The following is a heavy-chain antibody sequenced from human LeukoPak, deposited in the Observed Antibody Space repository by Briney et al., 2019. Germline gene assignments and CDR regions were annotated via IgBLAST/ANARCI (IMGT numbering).Heavy chain of an antibody. CDR2: ISAYNGNT. J-gene: IGHJ3*02. Sequence: VASVKVSCKASGYTFTSYGISWVRQAPGQGLEWRGWISAYNGNTNYAQKLQGRVTMTTDTSTSTAYMELRSLRSDDTAVYYCARDSGSYYFHDAFDIWGQGTMVTVSS. D-gene: IGHD1-26*01. CDR3: ARDSGSYYFHDAFDI. V-gene: IGHV1-18*01. CDR1: GYTFTSYG.